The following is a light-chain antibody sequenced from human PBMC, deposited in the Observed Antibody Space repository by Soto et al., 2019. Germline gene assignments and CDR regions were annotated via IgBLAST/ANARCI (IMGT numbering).Light chain of an antibody. CDR2: GAS. CDR1: QSVSSN. CDR3: QLYNNWPLWT. V-gene: IGKV3-15*01. J-gene: IGKJ1*01. Sequence: EIEMTQSPATLSVSPGERATLSCRASQSVSSNLAWYQQKPGQAPSLLIFGASTRATGIPARFSGSGSGTEFTLTISSLQSEDFAVYYCQLYNNWPLWTFGQGTKVDIK.